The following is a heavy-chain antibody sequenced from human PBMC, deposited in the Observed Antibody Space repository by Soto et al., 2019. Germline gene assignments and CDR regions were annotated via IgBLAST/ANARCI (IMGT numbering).Heavy chain of an antibody. CDR1: GFTFSSYA. CDR2: ISGSGGST. V-gene: IGHV3-23*01. Sequence: EVQLLESGGGLVQPGGSLRLSCAASGFTFSSYAMSWVRQAPGKGLEWVSAISGSGGSTYYADSVKGRFTISRDHSKNTLYLQLNSLRAGDTAVYYCAQLGQGDDYVWGSYRRPSYYFDYGGQGTLVTVSS. CDR3: AQLGQGDDYVWGSYRRPSYYFDY. J-gene: IGHJ4*02. D-gene: IGHD3-16*02.